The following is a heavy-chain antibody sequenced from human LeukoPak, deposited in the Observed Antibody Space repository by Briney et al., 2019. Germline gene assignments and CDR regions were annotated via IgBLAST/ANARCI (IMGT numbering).Heavy chain of an antibody. D-gene: IGHD6-13*01. V-gene: IGHV4-59*11. CDR3: ARAPTRIAAADPYYYYYMDV. CDR1: GGSISSHY. Sequence: SETLSLTCTVSGGSISSHYWSWIRQPPGKGLEWIGYIYYSGSTNYNPSLKSRVTISVDTSKNQFSLKLSSVTAADTAVYYCARAPTRIAAADPYYYYYMDVWGKGTTVTVSS. CDR2: IYYSGST. J-gene: IGHJ6*03.